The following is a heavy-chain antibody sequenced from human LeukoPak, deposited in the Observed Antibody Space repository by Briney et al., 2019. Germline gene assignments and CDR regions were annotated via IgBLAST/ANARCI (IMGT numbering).Heavy chain of an antibody. CDR2: IWYDGSNK. CDR3: AREYCSSTSCYVGHYYGMDV. CDR1: GFTFSSYG. D-gene: IGHD2-2*01. J-gene: IGHJ6*02. V-gene: IGHV3-33*01. Sequence: GGSLRLSCAASGFTFSSYGMHWVRQAPGKGLEWVAVIWYDGSNKYYADSVKGRFTISRDNSKNTLYLQMNSLRAEDTAVYYCAREYCSSTSCYVGHYYGMDVWGQGTTVTVSS.